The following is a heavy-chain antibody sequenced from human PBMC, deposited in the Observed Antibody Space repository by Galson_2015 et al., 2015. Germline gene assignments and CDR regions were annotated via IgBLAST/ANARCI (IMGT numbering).Heavy chain of an antibody. CDR3: AKDEIVVVPAAMEADY. CDR2: ISGSGGST. V-gene: IGHV3-23*01. Sequence: SLRLSCAASGFTFSSYAMSWVRQAPGKGLEWVSAISGSGGSTYYADSVKGRFTVSRDNSKNTLYLQMNSLRAEDTAVYYCAKDEIVVVPAAMEADYWGQGTLVTVSS. D-gene: IGHD2-2*01. CDR1: GFTFSSYA. J-gene: IGHJ4*02.